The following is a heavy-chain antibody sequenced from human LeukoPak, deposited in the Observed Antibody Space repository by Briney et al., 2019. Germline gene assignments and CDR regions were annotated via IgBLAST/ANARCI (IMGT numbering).Heavy chain of an antibody. CDR1: GFTFSSYS. CDR3: ARVVAVAGRAFDI. CDR2: ISSSSSYI. V-gene: IGHV3-21*01. Sequence: GGSLRLSCAASGFTFSSYSMNWVRQAPGKGLEWVSSISSSSSYIYYADSVKGRFTIPRDNAKSSLYLQMNSLRAEDTAVYYCARVVAVAGRAFDIWGQGTMVTVSS. J-gene: IGHJ3*02. D-gene: IGHD6-19*01.